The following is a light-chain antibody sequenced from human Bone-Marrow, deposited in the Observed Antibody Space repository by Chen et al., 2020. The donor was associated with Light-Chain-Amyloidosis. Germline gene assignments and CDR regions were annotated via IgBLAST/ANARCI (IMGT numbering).Light chain of an antibody. CDR2: RDT. CDR3: QSADSSVTYEVI. Sequence: SYELPQPPSVSVSPGQTARITCSGDDLPTKYAYWYQQKPGQAPVLGIHRDTERPSGFSERFSGSISGTTATLTIIGEQAEDEADYHCQSADSSVTYEVIFGGGTKLTVL. V-gene: IGLV3-25*03. CDR1: DLPTKY. J-gene: IGLJ2*01.